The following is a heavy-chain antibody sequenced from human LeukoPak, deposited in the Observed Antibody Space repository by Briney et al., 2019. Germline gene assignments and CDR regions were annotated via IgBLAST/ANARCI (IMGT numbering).Heavy chain of an antibody. V-gene: IGHV4-59*01. D-gene: IGHD4-17*01. CDR1: GGSISSYY. J-gene: IGHJ5*02. CDR2: IYHSGST. Sequence: PSETLSLTCTVSGGSISSYYWSWIRQPPGKGLEWIGYIYHSGSTNYNPSLKSRVTISVDTSKNQLSLKVNSVTAADTAMYYCARDTTYNWFDPWGQGTLVTVSS. CDR3: ARDTTYNWFDP.